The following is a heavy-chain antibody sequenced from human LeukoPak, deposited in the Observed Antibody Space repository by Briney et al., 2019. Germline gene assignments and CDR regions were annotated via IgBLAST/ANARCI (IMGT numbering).Heavy chain of an antibody. CDR1: GGSFSGYY. CDR3: ARAHRYDSSGSYHDY. D-gene: IGHD3-22*01. J-gene: IGHJ4*02. CDR2: INHSGST. V-gene: IGHV4-34*01. Sequence: PSETLSLTCAVYGGSFSGYYWSWIRQPPGKGLEWIGEINHSGSTNYNPSLKSRVTISVDTSKNQFSLKLSSVTAADTAVYYCARAHRYDSSGSYHDYWGQGTLVTVSS.